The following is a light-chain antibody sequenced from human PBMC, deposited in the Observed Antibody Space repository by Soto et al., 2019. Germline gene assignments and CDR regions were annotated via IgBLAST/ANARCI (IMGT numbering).Light chain of an antibody. Sequence: QSVLTQPASVSGSPGQSITISCTGTSSDVGGYNYVSWYQQHAGFAPKLIIYGVSNRPSGVSNRFSGSKSGDTASLTISGLQAEDEADYYCSSYTSTNTLAVFGTGTKLTVL. V-gene: IGLV2-14*01. CDR2: GVS. J-gene: IGLJ1*01. CDR3: SSYTSTNTLAV. CDR1: SSDVGGYNY.